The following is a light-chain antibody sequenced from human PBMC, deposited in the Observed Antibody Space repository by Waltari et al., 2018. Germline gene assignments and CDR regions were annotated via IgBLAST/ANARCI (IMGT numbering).Light chain of an antibody. V-gene: IGLV2-14*03. Sequence: QSALTQPASVSGSPGQSITISCSGTSSDVGGYNYVSWYQQHPGKAPKLMIYDVSNRPSGVSNRVSGSKSGNTASLTISGLQAEDEADYYCSSYTRSSTLGVFGGGTKLTVL. CDR3: SSYTRSSTLGV. CDR1: SSDVGGYNY. J-gene: IGLJ3*02. CDR2: DVS.